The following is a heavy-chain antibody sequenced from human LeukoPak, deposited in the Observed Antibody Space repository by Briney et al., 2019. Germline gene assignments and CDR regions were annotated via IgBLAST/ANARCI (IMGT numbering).Heavy chain of an antibody. CDR3: AKDEGIQVWTYAAVY. J-gene: IGHJ4*02. V-gene: IGHV3-9*01. CDR2: IRWNSGSI. D-gene: IGHD5-18*01. Sequence: GGSLRLSCAASGFTFGDYAMHWVRQAPGKGLEWVSGIRWNSGSIGYADSVKGRFTSSRDNAKNSLFLQMNSLRPEDTALYYCAKDEGIQVWTYAAVYWGQGTLVTVSS. CDR1: GFTFGDYA.